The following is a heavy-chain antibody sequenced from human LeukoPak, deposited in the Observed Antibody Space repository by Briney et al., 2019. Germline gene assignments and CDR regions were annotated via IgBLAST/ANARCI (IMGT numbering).Heavy chain of an antibody. J-gene: IGHJ4*02. CDR1: GFTFSSYW. Sequence: PGGSLRLSCAASGFTFSSYWVHWVRQAPGKGLVWVSRIHSDGSTTSYADSVKGRFTISRDNAKNTLYLQMNSLRADDTALYYCAKMGVALWFGETQAPYFGYWGQGTLVTVSS. CDR3: AKMGVALWFGETQAPYFGY. V-gene: IGHV3-74*01. D-gene: IGHD3-10*01. CDR2: IHSDGSTT.